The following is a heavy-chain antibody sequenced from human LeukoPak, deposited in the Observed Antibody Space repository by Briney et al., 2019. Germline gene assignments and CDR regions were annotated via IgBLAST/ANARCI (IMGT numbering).Heavy chain of an antibody. Sequence: SQTLSLTCAISGDSIYSNSAAWSWIRQSPSRGLEWLGRTYYRSKWYNNYAVSVKSRITINPDTSKNQFSLQLNSVTPEDTAVYYCARDRRGDVDLDYWGQGTLVTVSS. V-gene: IGHV6-1*01. CDR1: GDSIYSNSAA. D-gene: IGHD3-10*01. J-gene: IGHJ4*02. CDR2: TYYRSKWYN. CDR3: ARDRRGDVDLDY.